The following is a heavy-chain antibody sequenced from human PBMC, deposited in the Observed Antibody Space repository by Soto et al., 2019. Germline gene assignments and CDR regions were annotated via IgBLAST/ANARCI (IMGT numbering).Heavy chain of an antibody. CDR3: ASRGERAAATNWFDP. D-gene: IGHD6-13*01. Sequence: PSETLSLTCSVSGGSVSSGGYYWGWIRQTPGKGLEWIASMFHSGTKYYNPSLKHRVSISVDTSKNEISLKLSSSTAVDTAVYYCASRGERAAATNWFDPWGQGSRVTV. CDR1: GGSVSSGGYY. CDR2: MFHSGTK. J-gene: IGHJ5*02. V-gene: IGHV4-39*01.